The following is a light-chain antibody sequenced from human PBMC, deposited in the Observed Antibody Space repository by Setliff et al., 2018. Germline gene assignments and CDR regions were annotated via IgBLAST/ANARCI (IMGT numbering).Light chain of an antibody. CDR3: VLYMGSGIWV. CDR1: SGSVSTSYY. CDR2: GTN. J-gene: IGLJ3*02. V-gene: IGLV8-61*01. Sequence: QTVVTQEPSFSVSPGGTVTLTCGLSSGSVSTSYYPSWYQQTPGQAPRTLIYGTNTRSSGVPDRFSGSILGNKAALIITGAQADGECDYYCVLYMGSGIWVFSGGTKVTV.